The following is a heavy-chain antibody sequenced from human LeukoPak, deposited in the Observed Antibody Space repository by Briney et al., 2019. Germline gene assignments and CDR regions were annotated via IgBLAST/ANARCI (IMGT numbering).Heavy chain of an antibody. V-gene: IGHV3-11*01. CDR2: ISSSGGTI. CDR3: ARDIADIPFDI. J-gene: IGHJ3*02. D-gene: IGHD3-9*01. Sequence: GGSLRLSCAASGFTFSDYYMSWIRQAPGKGLEWVSYISSSGGTIYYADSVKGRFTISRDNAKNSLYLQMNSLRAEDTAVYYCARDIADIPFDIWGQGTMVTVSS. CDR1: GFTFSDYY.